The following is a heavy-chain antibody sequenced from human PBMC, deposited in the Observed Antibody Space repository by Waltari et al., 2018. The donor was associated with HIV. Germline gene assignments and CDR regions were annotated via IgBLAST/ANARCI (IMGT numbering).Heavy chain of an antibody. D-gene: IGHD3-3*02. J-gene: IGHJ4*02. Sequence: QVQLQESGPGLVKPSQTLSLTCTVSGGSISSGSYYWSWIRQPAGKGREWIGRIYTSGSTNYNPSLKSRVTISVDTSKNQFSLKLSSVTAADTAVYYCAREAFRAGYYRGQGTLVTVSS. CDR1: GGSISSGSYY. V-gene: IGHV4-61*02. CDR2: IYTSGST. CDR3: AREAFRAGYY.